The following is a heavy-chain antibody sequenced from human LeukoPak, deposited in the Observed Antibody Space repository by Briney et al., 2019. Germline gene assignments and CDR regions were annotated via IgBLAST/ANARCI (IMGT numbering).Heavy chain of an antibody. CDR2: ISSSSSFI. CDR3: ARGGYDYGFFDY. V-gene: IGHV3-21*01. D-gene: IGHD4-17*01. CDR1: GFTFSSYS. Sequence: GGSLRLSCAASGFTFSSYSMNWVRQAPGKGLEWVSSISSSSSFIYYADSVKGRFTISRDNAKNSLYLQMNSLRAEDTAVYYCARGGYDYGFFDYWGQGTLVTVSS. J-gene: IGHJ4*02.